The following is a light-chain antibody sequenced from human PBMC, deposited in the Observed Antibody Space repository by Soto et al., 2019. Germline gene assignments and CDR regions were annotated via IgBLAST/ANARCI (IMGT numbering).Light chain of an antibody. V-gene: IGKV1-5*01. CDR1: QSISSW. J-gene: IGKJ1*01. Sequence: IQMTQSPSTQSASLGGRVTITCRASQSISSWLAWYQQKPGKAPKLLIYDASSLESGVPSRFSGSGSGTEFTLTISSLQPDDFATYYCQQYNSYSPCTFGQGTKVDIK. CDR3: QQYNSYSPCT. CDR2: DAS.